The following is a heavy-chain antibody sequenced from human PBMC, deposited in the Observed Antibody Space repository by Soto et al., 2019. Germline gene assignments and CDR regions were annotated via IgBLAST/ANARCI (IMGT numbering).Heavy chain of an antibody. Sequence: EVQLVESGGGLVQPGGSLRLSCAASGFTFSTFCMNWVRQAPGKGLEWVASINQDGSAKYHVDSVKGRFTISRGNAKNSLYLQMSSLRVEDTALYSCARDPFHDSKGLFDYWGQGTLVTVSS. CDR3: ARDPFHDSKGLFDY. CDR2: INQDGSAK. D-gene: IGHD3-22*01. CDR1: GFTFSTFC. V-gene: IGHV3-7*01. J-gene: IGHJ4*02.